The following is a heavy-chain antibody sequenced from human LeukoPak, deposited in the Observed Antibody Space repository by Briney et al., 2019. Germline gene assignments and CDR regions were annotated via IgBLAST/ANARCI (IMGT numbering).Heavy chain of an antibody. Sequence: SGGSLRLSCAASGFTFSSYAMHWVRQAPGKGLEWVAVISYDGSNKYYADSVKGRFTISRDNSKNTLYLQMNSLRAEDTAVYYCARGISSSWYKGPFDYWGQGTLVTVSS. CDR1: GFTFSSYA. V-gene: IGHV3-30-3*01. CDR2: ISYDGSNK. CDR3: ARGISSSWYKGPFDY. D-gene: IGHD6-13*01. J-gene: IGHJ4*02.